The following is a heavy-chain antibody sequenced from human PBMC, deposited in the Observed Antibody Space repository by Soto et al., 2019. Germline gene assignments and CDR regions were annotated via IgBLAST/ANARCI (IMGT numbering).Heavy chain of an antibody. CDR3: ARDRALTTQGTLLDF. CDR2: ISAYNGNT. Sequence: GASVKVSCKASGYTFSNYGISCVRQAPGQGLEWLGWISAYNGNTNFAQKLQGRVTMTTDTSTSTAYMELRSLRSDDTAVYYCARDRALTTQGTLLDFWGQGTQVTVSS. D-gene: IGHD4-4*01. V-gene: IGHV1-18*01. J-gene: IGHJ4*02. CDR1: GYTFSNYG.